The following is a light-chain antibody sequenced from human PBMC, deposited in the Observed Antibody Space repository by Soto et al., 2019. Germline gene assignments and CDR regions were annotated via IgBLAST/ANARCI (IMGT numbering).Light chain of an antibody. CDR2: DVS. Sequence: QSVLTQPASVSASPGQSITISCTGTSSDVGGYNYVSWYQQHPGKAPKVMIYDVSNRPSGVSNRFSGSKSGNTAFLIIFGLQAEDEADYYCSSYTSSSTYVFGTVTKVTDL. V-gene: IGLV2-14*01. CDR1: SSDVGGYNY. J-gene: IGLJ1*01. CDR3: SSYTSSSTYV.